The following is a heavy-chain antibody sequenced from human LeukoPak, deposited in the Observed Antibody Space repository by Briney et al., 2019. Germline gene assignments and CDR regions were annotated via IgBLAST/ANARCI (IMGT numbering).Heavy chain of an antibody. CDR1: GFTFDDYG. V-gene: IGHV3-53*01. D-gene: IGHD3-3*01. J-gene: IGHJ4*02. CDR2: IKSGGST. Sequence: GGPLRLSCAASGFTFDDYGMSWVRQAPGKGLEWVSCIKSGGSTFYADSVKGRFTISRDNSKKQLYLKMNNLRAEDPAVYYCARGDDFWSGFHWGQGTLVTVSS. CDR3: ARGDDFWSGFH.